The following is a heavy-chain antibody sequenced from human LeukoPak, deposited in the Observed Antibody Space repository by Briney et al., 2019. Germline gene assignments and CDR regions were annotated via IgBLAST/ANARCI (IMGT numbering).Heavy chain of an antibody. D-gene: IGHD6-19*01. CDR2: FSYSGST. CDR1: GGSISSYY. CDR3: ARDQGAVAGSFDY. Sequence: PSETLSLTCTVSGGSISSYYWSWIRQPPGKGLEWIGYFSYSGSTNYNPSLKSRVTISVDTSKNQFSLKLISVTAANTAVYYCARDQGAVAGSFDYWAREPWSPSPQ. J-gene: IGHJ4*02. V-gene: IGHV4-59*12.